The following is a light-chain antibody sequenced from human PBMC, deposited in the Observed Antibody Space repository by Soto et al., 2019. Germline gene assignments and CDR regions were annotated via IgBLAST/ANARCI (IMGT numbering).Light chain of an antibody. Sequence: QSALTQPASVSGSPGQSITISCTGTSSDVGSYNLDSWYQQHPGKAPKLMIYEGSKRPSGVSNRFSGSKSGNTASLTISGLQAEDEADYYCCSYAGSSPRFGGGTKVTVL. CDR1: SSDVGSYNL. CDR2: EGS. CDR3: CSYAGSSPR. V-gene: IGLV2-23*01. J-gene: IGLJ3*02.